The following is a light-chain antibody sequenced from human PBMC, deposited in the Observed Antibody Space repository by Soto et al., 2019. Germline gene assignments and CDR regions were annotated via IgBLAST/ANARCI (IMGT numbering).Light chain of an antibody. J-gene: IGKJ1*01. Sequence: DIQMTQSPSTLSASVGDRVTITCRANQSIYTWLAWYHHKPGKAPKFLIYMASSLENGVPSRFSGSGSGTEFTLTISSLQPDDFATYVCQQYVKYPVTFGQGTKVEIK. CDR2: MAS. CDR3: QQYVKYPVT. CDR1: QSIYTW. V-gene: IGKV1-5*03.